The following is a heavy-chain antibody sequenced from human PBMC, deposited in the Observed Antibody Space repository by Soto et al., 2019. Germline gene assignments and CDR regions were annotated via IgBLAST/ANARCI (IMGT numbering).Heavy chain of an antibody. V-gene: IGHV3-30-3*01. J-gene: IGHJ5*02. D-gene: IGHD3-22*01. CDR2: ISYDGSNK. Sequence: QVQLVESGGGVVQPGRSLRLSCAASGFTFSSYAMHWVRQAPGKGLEWVAVISYDGSNKYYADSVKGRFTISRDNSKNTQYLQMNSLRAEDTALYYCASWYYYDSSGYEGNWFDPWGQGTLVTVSS. CDR3: ASWYYYDSSGYEGNWFDP. CDR1: GFTFSSYA.